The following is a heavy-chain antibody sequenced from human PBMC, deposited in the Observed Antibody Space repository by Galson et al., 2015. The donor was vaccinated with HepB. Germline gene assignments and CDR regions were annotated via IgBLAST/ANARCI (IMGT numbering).Heavy chain of an antibody. J-gene: IGHJ5*02. D-gene: IGHD2-2*01. CDR3: ARENDCSSTSCQGDWFDP. Sequence: SLRLSCAASGFTFSSYSMNWVRQAPGKGLEWVSSISSSSSYIYYADSVKGRFTISRDNAKNSLYLQMNSLRAEDTAVYYCARENDCSSTSCQGDWFDPWGQGTLVTVSS. V-gene: IGHV3-21*01. CDR1: GFTFSSYS. CDR2: ISSSSSYI.